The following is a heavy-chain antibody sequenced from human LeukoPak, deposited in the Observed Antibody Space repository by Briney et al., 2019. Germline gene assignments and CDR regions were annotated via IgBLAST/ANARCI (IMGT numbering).Heavy chain of an antibody. CDR2: IYHSGST. J-gene: IGHJ6*04. Sequence: SGTLSLTCAVSGGSISSSNWWSWVRQPPGKGLEWIGEIYHSGSTNYNPSLKSRVTISVDKSKNQFSLKLSSVTAADTAMYYCARAVCSGGSCYGNYYYYGMDVWGKGTTVTVSS. CDR1: GGSISSSNW. D-gene: IGHD2-15*01. CDR3: ARAVCSGGSCYGNYYYYGMDV. V-gene: IGHV4-4*02.